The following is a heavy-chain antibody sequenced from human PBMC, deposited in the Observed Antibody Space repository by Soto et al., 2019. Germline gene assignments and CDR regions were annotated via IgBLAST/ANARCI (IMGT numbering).Heavy chain of an antibody. D-gene: IGHD2-2*01. Sequence: LRLSCAASGFTFSSYAMHWVRQAPGKGLEWVAVIWYDGSNKYYADSVKGRFTISRDNSKNTLYLQMNSLRAEDTAVYYCARDALTSDAFDIWGQGTMVTVSS. V-gene: IGHV3-33*08. CDR2: IWYDGSNK. CDR1: GFTFSSYA. CDR3: ARDALTSDAFDI. J-gene: IGHJ3*02.